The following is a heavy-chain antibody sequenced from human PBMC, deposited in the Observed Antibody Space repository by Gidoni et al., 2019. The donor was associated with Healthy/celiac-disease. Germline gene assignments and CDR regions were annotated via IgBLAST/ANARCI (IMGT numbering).Heavy chain of an antibody. CDR3: AMGDTAMVTVDY. V-gene: IGHV4-38-2*01. CDR1: GYSISSGYY. CDR2: IYHSGST. Sequence: QVQLQESGPGLVKPSETLSLTCAVSGYSISSGYYWGWIRQPPGKGLEWIGSIYHSGSTYYNPSLKSRVTISVDTSKNQFSLKLSSVTAADTAVYYCAMGDTAMVTVDYWGQGTLVTVSS. J-gene: IGHJ4*02. D-gene: IGHD5-18*01.